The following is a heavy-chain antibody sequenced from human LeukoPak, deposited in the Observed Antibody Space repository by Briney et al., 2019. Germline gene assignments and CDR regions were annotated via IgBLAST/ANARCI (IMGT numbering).Heavy chain of an antibody. V-gene: IGHV1-69*06. CDR1: GGTFSSYA. CDR2: IIPIFGTA. D-gene: IGHD2-21*02. Sequence: ASVKVSCKASGGTFSSYAISWVRQAPGQGLEWMGGIIPIFGTANYAQKFQGRVTITADKSTSTAYMELSSLRSEDTAVYYCARVRIVVVTAIPVDAFDIWGQGTMVTVSS. CDR3: ARVRIVVVTAIPVDAFDI. J-gene: IGHJ3*02.